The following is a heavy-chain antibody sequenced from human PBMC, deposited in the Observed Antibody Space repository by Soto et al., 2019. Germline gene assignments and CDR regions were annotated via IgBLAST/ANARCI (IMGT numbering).Heavy chain of an antibody. CDR1: GYTFTIFK. CDR3: ARGVNWFDS. V-gene: IGHV1-18*01. CDR2: FSTDNGDT. J-gene: IGHJ5*01. Sequence: QVQLVQSGAEVRKPGASVKVSCKASGYTFTIFKITWVRQAPGQGLEWMGWFSTDNGDTNSAQGLQGRVTMTTDTSTTTACMELRSLTSDDTAVYFCARGVNWFDSWGQGSLVTVSS.